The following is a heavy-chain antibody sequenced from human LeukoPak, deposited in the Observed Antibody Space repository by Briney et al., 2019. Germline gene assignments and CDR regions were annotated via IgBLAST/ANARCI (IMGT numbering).Heavy chain of an antibody. CDR1: GFTFSSYG. CDR3: AKENWVYNWKYDSSGSGINY. Sequence: GGSLRLSCAASGFTFSSYGMSWVRQAPGKGLEWVSAISGGGGSTYYADSVKGRFSISRDNSKNTLYLQMNSLRGEDTAVYYCAKENWVYNWKYDSSGSGINYWGQGTLVTVSS. V-gene: IGHV3-23*01. D-gene: IGHD3-22*01. CDR2: ISGGGGST. J-gene: IGHJ4*02.